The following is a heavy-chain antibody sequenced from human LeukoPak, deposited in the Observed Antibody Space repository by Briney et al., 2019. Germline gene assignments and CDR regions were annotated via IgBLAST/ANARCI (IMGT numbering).Heavy chain of an antibody. J-gene: IGHJ4*02. CDR1: GFTFSIYE. CDR3: ARAMVRGAIPFDY. Sequence: GGSLRLSCVASGFTFSIYEMNWRRQAPGKVPEGVANIKQGGNEIYYVASVKGRFTFCRDNANNSLYLQMNSMIADDTALYCCARAMVRGAIPFDYWGQGTLVTVSS. D-gene: IGHD3-10*01. V-gene: IGHV3-7*01. CDR2: IKQGGNEI.